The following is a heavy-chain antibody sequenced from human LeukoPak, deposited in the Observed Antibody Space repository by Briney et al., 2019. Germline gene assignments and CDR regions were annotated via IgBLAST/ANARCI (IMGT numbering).Heavy chain of an antibody. J-gene: IGHJ4*02. CDR1: GFTLSNAW. Sequence: GGSLRLSCAASGFTLSNAWMTWVRQAPGKGLEWVGRIKSKTAGGTIDYAAPVKGRFTISRDDSKNTLYLQMNSLKTEDTAVYYCTTGESMVGSTIHIRWADWGQGTLVTVSS. D-gene: IGHD1-26*01. CDR3: TTGESMVGSTIHIRWAD. CDR2: IKSKTAGGTI. V-gene: IGHV3-15*01.